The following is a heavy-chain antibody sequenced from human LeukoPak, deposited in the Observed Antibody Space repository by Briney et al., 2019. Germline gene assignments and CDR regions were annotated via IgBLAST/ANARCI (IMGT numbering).Heavy chain of an antibody. D-gene: IGHD2-15*01. Sequence: GGSLILSWAASGFTFSTYAMHWVRQAPGKGLEWVAIISYGGSKTDYAASVKGRFTISRDNSKNTMYLQMNSLRAEDTAVYYCARDLGGPTEVNWFDPWGQGTLVTVSS. V-gene: IGHV3-30*01. CDR1: GFTFSTYA. J-gene: IGHJ5*02. CDR3: ARDLGGPTEVNWFDP. CDR2: ISYGGSKT.